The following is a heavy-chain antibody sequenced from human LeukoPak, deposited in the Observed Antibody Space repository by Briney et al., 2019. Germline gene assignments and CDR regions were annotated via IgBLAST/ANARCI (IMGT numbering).Heavy chain of an antibody. J-gene: IGHJ4*02. D-gene: IGHD3-22*01. CDR2: INPNSGGT. V-gene: IGHV1-2*02. Sequence: GASVKVSCKASGYTFTGYYMHWVRQAPGQGLEWMGWINPNSGGTNYAQKFQGRVTMTRDTSISTAYMELSRLRSDDTAVYYCARDHPTYYYDSSGYYYEDYWGQGTLVTVSS. CDR3: ARDHPTYYYDSSGYYYEDY. CDR1: GYTFTGYY.